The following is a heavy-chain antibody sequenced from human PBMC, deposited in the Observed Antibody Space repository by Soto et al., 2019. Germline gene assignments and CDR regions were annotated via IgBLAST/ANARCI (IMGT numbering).Heavy chain of an antibody. CDR2: INPNSGGT. CDR1: GYTFTGYY. D-gene: IGHD2-21*02. J-gene: IGHJ4*02. Sequence: GASVKVSCKASGYTFTGYYMHWVRQAPGQGLEWMGWINPNSGGTNYAQKFQGWGTMTRDTSISTAYMELSRLRSDDTAVYYCARGDYLAAAIPLVYFDYWGQGTMVTVSS. CDR3: ARGDYLAAAIPLVYFDY. V-gene: IGHV1-2*04.